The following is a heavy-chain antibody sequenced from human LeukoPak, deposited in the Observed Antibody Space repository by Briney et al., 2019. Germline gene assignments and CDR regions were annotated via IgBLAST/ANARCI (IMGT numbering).Heavy chain of an antibody. Sequence: ASETLSLTCTVSGGSISSYYWSWIRQPPGKGLEWIGYIYYSGSTNYNPSLKSRVIISVDTSKNQFSLKLSSVTAADTAVYYCARLVYYDFWSGPYYYGMDVWGQGTTVTVSS. CDR3: ARLVYYDFWSGPYYYGMDV. D-gene: IGHD3-3*01. CDR1: GGSISSYY. CDR2: IYYSGST. J-gene: IGHJ6*02. V-gene: IGHV4-59*01.